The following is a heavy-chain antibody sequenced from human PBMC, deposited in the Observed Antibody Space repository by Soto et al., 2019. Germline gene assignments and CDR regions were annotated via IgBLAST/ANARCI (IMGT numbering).Heavy chain of an antibody. CDR1: CYTFTIYY. J-gene: IGHJ5*02. Sequence: ASVNVSCKGSCYTFTIYYSIVLRQSPLQGLEWMGCISAYNGNTNYAQKLQGRVTMTTDKSTSTAYMELRSLRSDDTAVYYCARVLLGLKSVGGWLDLWGQGTLVTVS. CDR3: ARVLLGLKSVGGWLDL. CDR2: ISAYNGNT. V-gene: IGHV1-18*04. D-gene: IGHD3-10*01.